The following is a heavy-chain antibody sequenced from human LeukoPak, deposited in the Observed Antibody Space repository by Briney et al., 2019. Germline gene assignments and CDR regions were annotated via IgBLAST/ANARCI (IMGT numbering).Heavy chain of an antibody. J-gene: IGHJ5*02. CDR3: ARENWKGPLSNWFDP. D-gene: IGHD1-1*01. CDR2: IYYSGST. CDR1: GGSISSYY. V-gene: IGHV4-59*12. Sequence: SETLSRTCTVSGGSISSYYWSWIRQPPGKGLEWIGYIYYSGSTYYNPSLKSRVTISVDTSKNQFSLKLSSVTAADTAVYYCARENWKGPLSNWFDPWGQGTLVTVSS.